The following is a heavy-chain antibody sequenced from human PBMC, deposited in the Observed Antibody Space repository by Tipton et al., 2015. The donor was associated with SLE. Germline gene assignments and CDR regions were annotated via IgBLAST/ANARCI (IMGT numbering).Heavy chain of an antibody. D-gene: IGHD7-27*01. V-gene: IGHV4-34*01. CDR2: INHSGTT. J-gene: IGHJ4*02. CDR1: GGSFGDYC. CDR3: ARGHWGLDY. Sequence: TLSLTCAVSGGSFGDYCWSWIRQPPGKGLEWIGEINHSGTTFYNPSLKSRVTISVDASKNQFSLNLHSVTAEDTSVYYCARGHWGLDYWGQGTLVTVSS.